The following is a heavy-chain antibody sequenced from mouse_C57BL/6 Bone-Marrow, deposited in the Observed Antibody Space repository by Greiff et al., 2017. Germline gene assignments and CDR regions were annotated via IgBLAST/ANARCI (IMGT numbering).Heavy chain of an antibody. V-gene: IGHV2-5*01. Sequence: VQLQQSGPGLVQPSQSLSITCTASGFSLTSYGVHWVRQSPGKGLEWLGVIWRGGSTDYNAAFMSRLSITKDNSKSQVFFKMNSLQADDTAIYYCAKEGYYGSLWYFDVWGTGTTVTVSS. CDR1: GFSLTSYG. J-gene: IGHJ1*03. D-gene: IGHD1-1*01. CDR2: IWRGGST. CDR3: AKEGYYGSLWYFDV.